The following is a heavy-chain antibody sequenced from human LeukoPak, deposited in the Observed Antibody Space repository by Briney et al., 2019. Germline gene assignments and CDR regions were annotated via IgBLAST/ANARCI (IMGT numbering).Heavy chain of an antibody. V-gene: IGHV1-69*01. J-gene: IGHJ6*02. CDR3: ARDSSGWDYCYYGMDV. D-gene: IGHD6-19*01. CDR1: GGTFSSYA. Sequence: GSSVKVSCKASGGTFSSYAISWVRQAPGQGLEWMGGIIPIFGTANYAQKFQGRVTITADGSTSTAYMELSSLRSEDTAVYYCARDSSGWDYCYYGMDVWGQGTTVTVSS. CDR2: IIPIFGTA.